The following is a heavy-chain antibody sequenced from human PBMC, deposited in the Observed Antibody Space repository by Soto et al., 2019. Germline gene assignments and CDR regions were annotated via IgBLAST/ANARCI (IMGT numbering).Heavy chain of an antibody. CDR3: ATHGGPGRYEYVWGTYRTFHY. V-gene: IGHV5-51*01. D-gene: IGHD3-16*01. CDR2: IYPGNSET. Sequence: GESLKISCQGSGYSFTDYWIGWVRQMPGKGLEWMALIYPGNSETRYSPSFQGQVSISADKSISTAYLKWSNLKASDTAMYYYATHGGPGRYEYVWGTYRTFHYWGQGTQVTVSS. CDR1: GYSFTDYW. J-gene: IGHJ4*02.